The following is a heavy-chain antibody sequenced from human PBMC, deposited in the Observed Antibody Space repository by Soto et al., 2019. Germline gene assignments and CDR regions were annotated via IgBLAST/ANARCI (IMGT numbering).Heavy chain of an antibody. Sequence: PGGSLRLSCAASGFTFSSYSMSWIRQPPGKGLEWIGYIYYSGSTNYNPSLKSRVTISVDTSKNQFSLKLSSVTAADTAVYYCASQIYGDYDYWGQGTLVTVSS. J-gene: IGHJ4*02. D-gene: IGHD4-17*01. CDR1: GFTFSSYS. V-gene: IGHV4-59*01. CDR2: IYYSGST. CDR3: ASQIYGDYDY.